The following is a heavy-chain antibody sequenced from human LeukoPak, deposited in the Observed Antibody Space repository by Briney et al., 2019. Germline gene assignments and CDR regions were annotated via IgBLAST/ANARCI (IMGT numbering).Heavy chain of an antibody. CDR1: GFTFSTYG. Sequence: GGSLRLSCAASGFTFSTYGMHWVRQAPGKGLEWVAFIHYDGSNKYYADSVKGRFTISRDNSKNTLYLQMNSLRIEDTAVYYCAKHPYSWGQGTLVTVSS. V-gene: IGHV3-30*02. CDR2: IHYDGSNK. CDR3: AKHPYS. J-gene: IGHJ4*02.